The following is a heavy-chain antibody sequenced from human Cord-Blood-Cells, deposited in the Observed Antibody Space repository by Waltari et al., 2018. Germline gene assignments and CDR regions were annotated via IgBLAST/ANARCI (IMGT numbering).Heavy chain of an antibody. CDR3: ARDGPYYYGSGSYYDDAFDI. CDR1: GFTFSSYA. D-gene: IGHD3-10*01. Sequence: QVQLVESGGGVVQPGRSLRLSCVASGFTFSSYAMHWVRQAPGKGLEWVAVISYDGSNKYYADSVKGRFTISRDNSKNTLYLQMNSLRAEDTAVYYCARDGPYYYGSGSYYDDAFDIWGQGTMVTVSS. V-gene: IGHV3-30*04. J-gene: IGHJ3*02. CDR2: ISYDGSNK.